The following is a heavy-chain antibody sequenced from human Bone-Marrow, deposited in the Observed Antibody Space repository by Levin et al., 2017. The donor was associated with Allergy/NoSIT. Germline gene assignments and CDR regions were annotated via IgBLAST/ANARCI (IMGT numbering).Heavy chain of an antibody. CDR3: ARDCPSWIRSLYYFDH. J-gene: IGHJ4*02. CDR1: GFTFNHYA. V-gene: IGHV3-30*04. Sequence: LPGGSLRLSCAASGFTFNHYAMHWVRQAPGKGLEWVALISYDGSDKYYADSVKGRFTISRDNSNKVLYLQMNSLRNEDTAMYYCARDCPSWIRSLYYFDHWGQGTLVTVSS. D-gene: IGHD5-18*01. CDR2: ISYDGSDK.